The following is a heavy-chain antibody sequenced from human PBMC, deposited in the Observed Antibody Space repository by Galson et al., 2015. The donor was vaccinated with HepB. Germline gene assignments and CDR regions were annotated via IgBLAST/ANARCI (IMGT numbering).Heavy chain of an antibody. J-gene: IGHJ6*02. V-gene: IGHV3-48*01. CDR1: GFTFSRYS. Sequence: SLRLSCAASGFTFSRYSMHWVRQAPGKGPEWISYITSSSSLIYYRDSVKGRFTISRDNAKNSLYLQMNSLRAEDTAVYCCAKDRVRVDFWSGYYSSLQSRYYYYGMDVWGQGTTVTVSS. D-gene: IGHD3-3*01. CDR2: ITSSSSLI. CDR3: AKDRVRVDFWSGYYSSLQSRYYYYGMDV.